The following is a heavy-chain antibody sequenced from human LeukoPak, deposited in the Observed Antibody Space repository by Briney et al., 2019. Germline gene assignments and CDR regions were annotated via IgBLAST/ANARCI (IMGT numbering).Heavy chain of an antibody. CDR1: GFPFSSYG. Sequence: GGSLRLSCAASGFPFSSYGMHWVRQAPGKGLEWVAFIQYDGSTKYYADSVKGRFTISRDNSKNTLYLQMNSLRAEDTAVYYCAKDPYCSSSSCYTWWFDPWGQGTLVTVSA. D-gene: IGHD2-2*02. CDR3: AKDPYCSSSSCYTWWFDP. J-gene: IGHJ5*02. CDR2: IQYDGSTK. V-gene: IGHV3-30*02.